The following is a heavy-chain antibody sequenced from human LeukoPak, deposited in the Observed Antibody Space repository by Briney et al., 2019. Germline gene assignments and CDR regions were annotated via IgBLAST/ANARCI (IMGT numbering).Heavy chain of an antibody. V-gene: IGHV3-23*01. Sequence: GGSLRLSCAASGFTFSSYAMSWVRQAPGKGLDWVSGISGSGGSTYYADSVKGRFTISRDNSKNTLYLQMNSLRAEDTAVYYCARSNYYGSRFDPWGQGTLVTVSS. D-gene: IGHD3-10*01. J-gene: IGHJ5*02. CDR1: GFTFSSYA. CDR3: ARSNYYGSRFDP. CDR2: ISGSGGST.